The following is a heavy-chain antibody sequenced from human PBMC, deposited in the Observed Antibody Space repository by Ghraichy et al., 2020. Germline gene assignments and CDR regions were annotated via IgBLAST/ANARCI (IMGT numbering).Heavy chain of an antibody. J-gene: IGHJ5*02. CDR2: ISWDGGST. CDR1: GFTFDDYT. V-gene: IGHV3-43*01. Sequence: GGSLRLSCAASGFTFDDYTMHWVRQAPGKGLEWVSLISWDGGSTYYADSVKGRFTISRDNSKNSLYLQMNSLRTEDTALYYCAKDRVVGSSSSWGWFDPWGQGTLVTVSS. D-gene: IGHD6-6*01. CDR3: AKDRVVGSSSSWGWFDP.